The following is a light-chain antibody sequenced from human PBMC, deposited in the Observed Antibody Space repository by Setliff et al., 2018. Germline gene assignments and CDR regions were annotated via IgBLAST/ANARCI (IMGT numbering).Light chain of an antibody. CDR3: NAYASDTTYV. J-gene: IGLJ1*01. CDR2: EVS. CDR1: SSDIGGYNY. Sequence: QSVLTQPAAVSGSPGQSITISCTGTSSDIGGYNYVSWYQQHPGKAPKLMIYEVSKRPSGVSDRFSGSKSASTASLTISGLQTEDEAEYYCNAYASDTTYVFGSGTKVTVL. V-gene: IGLV2-14*03.